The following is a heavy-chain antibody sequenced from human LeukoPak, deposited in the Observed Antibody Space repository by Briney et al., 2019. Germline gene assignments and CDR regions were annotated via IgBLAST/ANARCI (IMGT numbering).Heavy chain of an antibody. V-gene: IGHV4-39*07. CDR1: GGSISSSSYY. CDR3: ARTPSEGSQAKYYFDY. CDR2: IYYSGST. Sequence: SETLSLTCTVSGGSISSSSYYWGWIRQPPGKGLEWIGSIYYSGSTNYNPSLKSRVTISVDKSKNQFSLKLSSVTAADTAVYYCARTPSEGSQAKYYFDYWGQGTLVTVSS. J-gene: IGHJ4*02.